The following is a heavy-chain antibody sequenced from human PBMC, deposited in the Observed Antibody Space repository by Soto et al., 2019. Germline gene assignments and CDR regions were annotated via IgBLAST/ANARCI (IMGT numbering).Heavy chain of an antibody. CDR2: LSYDGSHN. V-gene: IGHV3-30*18. J-gene: IGHJ4*02. D-gene: IGHD3-3*01. Sequence: QVQLVESGGGVVQPGRSLRLSCAASGFTFSNSAMHWVRQTPDKGLEWVAFLSYDGSHNHYADSVKGRFTISRDNSKNTLYLQMNSLRVEDTAVYYCAKDRSTVFGVVTYYFDYWGQGTLVTVSS. CDR3: AKDRSTVFGVVTYYFDY. CDR1: GFTFSNSA.